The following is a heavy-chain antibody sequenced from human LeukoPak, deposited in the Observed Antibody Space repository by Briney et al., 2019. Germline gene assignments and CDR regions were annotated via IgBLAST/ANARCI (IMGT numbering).Heavy chain of an antibody. CDR2: INHSGST. V-gene: IGHV4-34*01. J-gene: IGHJ5*02. CDR1: GGSFSGYY. Sequence: SETLSLTCAVYGGSFSGYYWSWIRQPPGKGLEWIGEINHSGSTNYNPSLKSRVTISVDTSKNQFSLKLSFVIAADTAVYYCGIAAAGKGTYWFDPWGQGTLVTVSS. CDR3: GIAAAGKGTYWFDP. D-gene: IGHD6-13*01.